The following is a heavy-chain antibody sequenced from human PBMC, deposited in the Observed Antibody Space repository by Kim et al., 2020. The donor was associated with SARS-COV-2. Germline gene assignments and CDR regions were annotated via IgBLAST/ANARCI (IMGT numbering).Heavy chain of an antibody. CDR3: ARGLKSSGWYRYYAMDV. D-gene: IGHD6-19*01. V-gene: IGHV4-34*01. J-gene: IGHJ6*02. Sequence: SLKSRLAISIDTAKNQFSLKLSSVTAAETAVYYCARGLKSSGWYRYYAMDVWGRGTTVTVSS.